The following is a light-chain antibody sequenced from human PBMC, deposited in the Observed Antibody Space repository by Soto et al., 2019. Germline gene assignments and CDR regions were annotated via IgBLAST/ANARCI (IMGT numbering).Light chain of an antibody. Sequence: QSVLTQPPSVSGAPGQRVTISCTGSSSNIGAGYDVHWYQQLPGTAPKLLIQGNSNRPSGVPDRFSGSKSDTSASLAITGLQAEDEADYYCQSYDSSLSGWVFGGGTKLTVL. CDR2: GNS. V-gene: IGLV1-40*01. CDR3: QSYDSSLSGWV. CDR1: SSNIGAGYD. J-gene: IGLJ3*02.